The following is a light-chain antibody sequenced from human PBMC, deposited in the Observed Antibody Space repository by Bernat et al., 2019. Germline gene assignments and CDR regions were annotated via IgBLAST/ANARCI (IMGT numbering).Light chain of an antibody. V-gene: IGKV3-11*01. J-gene: IGKJ4*01. CDR3: QQYYSFPPT. CDR1: QSVSSY. CDR2: DAS. Sequence: EIVLTQSPATLSLSPGERATLSCRASQSVSSYLAWYQQKPGQAPRLLIYDASNRATGIPARFRGSGSGAKFALTIISLQPEDFATYYCQQYYSFPPTFGGGTKLEI.